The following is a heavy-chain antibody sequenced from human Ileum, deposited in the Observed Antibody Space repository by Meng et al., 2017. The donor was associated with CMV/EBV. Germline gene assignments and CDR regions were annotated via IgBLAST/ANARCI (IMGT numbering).Heavy chain of an antibody. CDR3: ARGGVVVAASFDP. Sequence: VQLVESGGCLVQPGGSLRLSCVASGFSFSTYWMHWVRQAPGKGLVWVAHIKSDGSTTDYADSVKGRFTISRDNAKDTLFLQMNSLRAEDTAVYYCARGGVVVAASFDPWGQGTLVTVSS. V-gene: IGHV3-74*01. D-gene: IGHD2-2*01. CDR2: IKSDGSTT. J-gene: IGHJ5*02. CDR1: GFSFSTYW.